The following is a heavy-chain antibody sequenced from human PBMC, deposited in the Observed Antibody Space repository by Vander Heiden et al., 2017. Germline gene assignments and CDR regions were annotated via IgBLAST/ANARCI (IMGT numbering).Heavy chain of an antibody. V-gene: IGHV3-30-3*01. D-gene: IGHD6-13*01. CDR1: GFTFSSYA. CDR2: ISYDGSNK. CDR3: ARDGGYSRPSLPDY. Sequence: QVQLVESGGGVVQPGRSLRLSCAASGFTFSSYAMHWVRQAPGKGLEWVAVISYDGSNKYYADAVKGRFTISRDNSKNTLYLQMKRLRAEDTAVYYCARDGGYSRPSLPDYWGQGTLVTVSS. J-gene: IGHJ4*02.